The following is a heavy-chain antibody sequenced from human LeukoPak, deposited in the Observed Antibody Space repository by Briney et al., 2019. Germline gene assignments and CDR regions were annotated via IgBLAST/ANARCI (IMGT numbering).Heavy chain of an antibody. CDR2: IDPSDSYT. Sequence: GESLKISCKGSGYSFTSYWNSWVRQMPGKGREWMGRIDPSDSYTNYSPSFQGHVTISADKSISTAYLQWSSLKASDTAMYYCARYAFYCSGGSCQFYYFDYWGQGTLVTVSS. D-gene: IGHD2-15*01. CDR3: ARYAFYCSGGSCQFYYFDY. V-gene: IGHV5-10-1*01. CDR1: GYSFTSYW. J-gene: IGHJ4*02.